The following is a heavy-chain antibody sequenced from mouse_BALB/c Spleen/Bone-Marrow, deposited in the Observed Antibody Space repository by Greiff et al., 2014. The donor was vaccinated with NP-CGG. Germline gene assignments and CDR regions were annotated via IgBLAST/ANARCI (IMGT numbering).Heavy chain of an antibody. V-gene: IGHV1S127*01. D-gene: IGHD2-4*01. J-gene: IGHJ1*01. Sequence: QVQLLQSGAELVKPGASVKMSCKASGYTFTSYWMHWVKQRPGQGLEWIGVIDPSDSYTSYNQKFKGKATLTVDTSSSTAYMQLSSLTSEDSAVYYCTRGDYDWYFDVWGAGTTVTVSS. CDR1: GYTFTSYW. CDR2: IDPSDSYT. CDR3: TRGDYDWYFDV.